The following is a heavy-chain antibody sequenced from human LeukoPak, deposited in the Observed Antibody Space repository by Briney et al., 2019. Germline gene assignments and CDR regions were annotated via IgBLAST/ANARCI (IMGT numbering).Heavy chain of an antibody. V-gene: IGHV3-21*01. D-gene: IGHD6-13*01. CDR1: GFTFSSYS. CDR2: ISSSSSYI. CDR3: ARDGRQQLVPAYFDY. J-gene: IGHJ4*02. Sequence: GGSLRLSCAASGFTFSSYSMNWVRQAPGKGLEWVSSISSSSSYIYYADSVKGRFTISRDNAKNSLYLQMNGLRAEDTAVYYCARDGRQQLVPAYFDYWGQGTLVTVSS.